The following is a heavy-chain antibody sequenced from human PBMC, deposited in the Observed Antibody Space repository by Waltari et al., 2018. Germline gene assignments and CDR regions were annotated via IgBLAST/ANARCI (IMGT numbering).Heavy chain of an antibody. D-gene: IGHD2-15*01. Sequence: EVQLVESGGGLVQPGRSLRLSCAASGFNFYDHAMHWVRQAPGKGLEWVSGISWDSVNTGYADSVKGRFTISRDNAKNLLYQQMNNLRVEDTAFYYCGKDITPGGMDVWGRGTAVTVSS. CDR2: ISWDSVNT. V-gene: IGHV3-9*01. CDR1: GFNFYDHA. J-gene: IGHJ6*02. CDR3: GKDITPGGMDV.